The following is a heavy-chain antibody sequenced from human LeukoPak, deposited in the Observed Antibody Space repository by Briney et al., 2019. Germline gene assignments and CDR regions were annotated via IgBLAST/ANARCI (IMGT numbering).Heavy chain of an antibody. D-gene: IGHD3-3*01. J-gene: IGHJ4*02. CDR1: GFSFNNYA. CDR2: ICGGGDEA. CDR3: ARAERNNLRDFSGLTLGY. V-gene: IGHV3-23*01. Sequence: GGSLRLSCSASGFSFNNYAMNWVRQAPGKGLEWVSIICGGGDEAFYADSVKGRFIISRDNFQNMVYLQKNSLRVEDTAIYYCARAERNNLRDFSGLTLGYWGQGTLVIVSS.